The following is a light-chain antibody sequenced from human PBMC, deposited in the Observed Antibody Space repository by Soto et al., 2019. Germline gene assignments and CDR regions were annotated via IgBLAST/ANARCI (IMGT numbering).Light chain of an antibody. CDR1: SSDVGSCNC. V-gene: IGLV2-23*02. Sequence: QSALTQPASVSGSPGQSITISCTGTSSDVGSCNCVSWYQQHPGKAPTLMIYEVNKRPSGVSNRFSGSKSGNTASLTISGLQAEDGADYYCCSSVGSPNWVFGGGPKLTVL. CDR3: CSSVGSPNWV. J-gene: IGLJ3*02. CDR2: EVN.